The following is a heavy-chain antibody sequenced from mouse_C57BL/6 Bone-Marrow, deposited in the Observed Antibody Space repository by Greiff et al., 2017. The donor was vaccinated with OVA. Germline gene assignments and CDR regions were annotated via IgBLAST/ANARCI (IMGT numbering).Heavy chain of an antibody. V-gene: IGHV1-15*01. CDR1: GYTFTDYE. D-gene: IGHD1-1*01. CDR2: IDPETGVT. Sequence: VQLVESGAELVRPGASVTLSCKASGYTFTDYEMHWVKQTPVHGLEWIGTIDPETGVTAYNQKFKGKTILTADKSSITTSMELLSLTSADSAVYYYTYLLRSYWCFDVWGKGTTVTVSS. J-gene: IGHJ1*03. CDR3: TYLLRSYWCFDV.